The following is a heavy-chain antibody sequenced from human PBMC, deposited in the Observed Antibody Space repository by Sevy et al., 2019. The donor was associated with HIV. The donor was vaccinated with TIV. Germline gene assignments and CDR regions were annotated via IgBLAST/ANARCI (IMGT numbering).Heavy chain of an antibody. J-gene: IGHJ6*03. CDR1: GFTFSGSA. Sequence: GESLRLSCAASGFTFSGSAMHWVRQASGKGLEWVGRIRSKANSYATAYAASVKGRFTISRDDSKNTAYLQMNSLKTEDTAVYYCTMRDSSSSYYRYYYMDVWGKGTTVTVSS. CDR2: IRSKANSYAT. CDR3: TMRDSSSSYYRYYYMDV. D-gene: IGHD6-6*01. V-gene: IGHV3-73*01.